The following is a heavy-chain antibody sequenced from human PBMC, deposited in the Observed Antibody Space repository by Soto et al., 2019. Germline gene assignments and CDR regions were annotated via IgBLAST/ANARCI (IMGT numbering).Heavy chain of an antibody. CDR3: AKVIRFVVVVAATGSFDY. Sequence: GGSLRLSCAASGFTFSSYAMSWVRQAPGKGLEWVSAISGSGGSTYYADSVKGRFTISRDNSKNTLYLQMNSLRAEDTAVYYCAKVIRFVVVVAATGSFDYWGQGTLVTVSS. D-gene: IGHD2-15*01. CDR2: ISGSGGST. J-gene: IGHJ4*02. CDR1: GFTFSSYA. V-gene: IGHV3-23*01.